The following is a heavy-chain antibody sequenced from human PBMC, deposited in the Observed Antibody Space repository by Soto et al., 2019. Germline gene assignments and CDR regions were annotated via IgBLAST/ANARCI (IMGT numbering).Heavy chain of an antibody. CDR3: AKAPVGSSGWPSKIDY. Sequence: QVQLVESGGGVVQPGSSLRLSCAASGFTFSSYGMHWVRQAPGKGLEWLAVISYDGSNKYYADSVKGRFTTSRDNSKNTLYLQMNSLRAEDTAVYYCAKAPVGSSGWPSKIDYWGQGTLVTVSS. J-gene: IGHJ4*02. CDR1: GFTFSSYG. D-gene: IGHD6-19*01. V-gene: IGHV3-30*18. CDR2: ISYDGSNK.